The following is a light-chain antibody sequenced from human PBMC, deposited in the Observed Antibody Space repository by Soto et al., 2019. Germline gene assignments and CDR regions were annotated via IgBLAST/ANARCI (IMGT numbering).Light chain of an antibody. V-gene: IGLV2-14*01. CDR2: EMT. J-gene: IGLJ2*01. Sequence: QSALTQPASVSGSPGQSITMTCTGTSNDVGGYTYVSWYQQHPGKAPKLLIYEMTNRPPGVSSRFSASKSGNTASLTISGLQADDEALYYSTSYTTSNTVVFGGGTKPTVL. CDR3: TSYTTSNTVV. CDR1: SNDVGGYTY.